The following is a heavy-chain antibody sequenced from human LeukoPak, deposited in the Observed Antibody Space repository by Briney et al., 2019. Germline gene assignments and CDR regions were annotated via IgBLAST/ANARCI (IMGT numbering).Heavy chain of an antibody. Sequence: SETLSLTCAVYGGSFSGYYWSWIRQPPGKGLEWIGEINHSGSTNYNPSLKSRVTISVDTSKNQFSLKLNSVTAADTAVYYCANEADYDSSGYHLGWGQGTLVTVSS. CDR1: GGSFSGYY. D-gene: IGHD3-22*01. J-gene: IGHJ4*02. V-gene: IGHV4-34*01. CDR3: ANEADYDSSGYHLG. CDR2: INHSGST.